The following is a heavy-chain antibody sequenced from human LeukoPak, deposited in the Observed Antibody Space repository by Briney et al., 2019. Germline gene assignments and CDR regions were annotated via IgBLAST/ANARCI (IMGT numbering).Heavy chain of an antibody. CDR1: GFTFDYYG. Sequence: GGSLRLSCAASGFTFDYYGMNWVRQAPGKGLEWVSGINWNGSSTGYADSVKGRFTISRDNAKNSLYLQMNSLRAEDTALYYCARSSMAVYYMDVWGKGNTVNVSS. J-gene: IGHJ6*03. D-gene: IGHD2-8*01. V-gene: IGHV3-20*04. CDR2: INWNGSST. CDR3: ARSSMAVYYMDV.